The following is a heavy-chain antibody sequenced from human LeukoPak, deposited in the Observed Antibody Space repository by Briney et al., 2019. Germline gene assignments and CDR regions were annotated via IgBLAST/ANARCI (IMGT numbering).Heavy chain of an antibody. J-gene: IGHJ4*02. CDR1: GFTFDDYA. CDR2: ISWNSGSI. V-gene: IGHV3-9*01. D-gene: IGHD3-3*01. Sequence: GGSLRLSCAASGFTFDDYAMHWVRQAPGKGLEWVSGISWNSGSIGYADSVKGRFTISRDNAKNSLYLQMNSLRAEDTALYYCAKGPLWSGYTFDYWGQGTLVTVSS. CDR3: AKGPLWSGYTFDY.